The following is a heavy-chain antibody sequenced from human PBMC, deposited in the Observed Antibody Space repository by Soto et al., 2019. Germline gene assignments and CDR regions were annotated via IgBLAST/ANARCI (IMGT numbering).Heavy chain of an antibody. CDR3: ARQRTSVVTQAYFDV. CDR2: IYYSGST. D-gene: IGHD2-21*02. CDR1: GDSISSRSYY. Sequence: SEALSLTCTVTGDSISSRSYYWGWIRQPPGEGLEWIGSIYYSGSTYNNPSLRSRVSMSIDTSKDQFSLKLKSVTAADTALYFCARQRTSVVTQAYFDVWGQGSLVTVSS. J-gene: IGHJ4*02. V-gene: IGHV4-39*01.